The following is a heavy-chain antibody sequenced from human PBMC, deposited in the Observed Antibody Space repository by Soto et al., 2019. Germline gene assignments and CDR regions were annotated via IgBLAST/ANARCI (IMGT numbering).Heavy chain of an antibody. CDR1: GFTFSNDG. CDR3: STVPLDCANVVCFFDY. CDR2: IKIKSDGGTT. V-gene: IGHV3-15*01. D-gene: IGHD2-8*01. Sequence: GGSLRLSCAASGFTFSNDGMSWVRQAPGKGLEWVGGIKIKSDGGTTDYSATVTGRFTIARDDTKNKLYLQMNSLKTEDTAVFYCSTVPLDCANVVCFFDYWGQGTLVTVSS. J-gene: IGHJ4*02.